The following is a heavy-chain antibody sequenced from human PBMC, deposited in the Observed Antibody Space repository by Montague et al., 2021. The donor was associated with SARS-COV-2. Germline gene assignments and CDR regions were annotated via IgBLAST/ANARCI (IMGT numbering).Heavy chain of an antibody. J-gene: IGHJ5*02. Sequence: SETLSLTCAVYGGSFSGYYWSWIRQPPGKGLEWIGEINHSGSTNYNPSLKSRVTISVDTSKNQFSLKLSSVTAADTAVYYCARRSYYGSGSYYNSGFDPWGQGTLVTVSS. V-gene: IGHV4-34*01. D-gene: IGHD3-10*01. CDR3: ARRSYYGSGSYYNSGFDP. CDR2: INHSGST. CDR1: GGSFSGYY.